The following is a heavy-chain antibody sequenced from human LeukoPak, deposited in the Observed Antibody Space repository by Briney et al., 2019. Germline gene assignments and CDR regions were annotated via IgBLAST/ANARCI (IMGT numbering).Heavy chain of an antibody. CDR1: GFTVSSKY. J-gene: IGHJ4*02. D-gene: IGHD6-19*01. V-gene: IGHV3-66*01. Sequence: GGSLRLSCAASGFTVSSKYMAWVRQAPGKGLEWVSFINSGGTTNYADSVKGRFTISRDYSKNTLNLQMSSLRVEDTAVYYCATILSDSSGWYHFDHWGQGALVTVSS. CDR2: INSGGTT. CDR3: ATILSDSSGWYHFDH.